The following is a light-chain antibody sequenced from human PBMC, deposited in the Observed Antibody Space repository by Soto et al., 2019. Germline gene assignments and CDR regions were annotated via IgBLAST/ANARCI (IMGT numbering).Light chain of an antibody. V-gene: IGKV1-39*01. J-gene: IGKJ2*01. Sequence: IQLTQSPSSLSASVGDRVTLTCRASQSINIYLNWYQQRPGKAPPLLIYAASRLQSGVPSRFSGDGSRTDFTLTISSLQTEDFATYYCQQSYRSPYTFGQGTKLEI. CDR1: QSINIY. CDR2: AAS. CDR3: QQSYRSPYT.